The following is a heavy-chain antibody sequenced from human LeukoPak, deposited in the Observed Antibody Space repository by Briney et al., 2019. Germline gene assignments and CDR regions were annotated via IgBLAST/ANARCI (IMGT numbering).Heavy chain of an antibody. J-gene: IGHJ4*02. V-gene: IGHV4-38-2*02. D-gene: IGHD1-7*01. CDR2: IYYSGST. Sequence: SETLSLTCTVSGYSISSGYYWGWIRQPPGKGLEWIGSIYYSGSTYYNPSLKSRVTISVDTSKNQFSLKLSSVTAADTAVYYCARFVLELGNVLHFDYWGQGTLVTVSS. CDR3: ARFVLELGNVLHFDY. CDR1: GYSISSGYY.